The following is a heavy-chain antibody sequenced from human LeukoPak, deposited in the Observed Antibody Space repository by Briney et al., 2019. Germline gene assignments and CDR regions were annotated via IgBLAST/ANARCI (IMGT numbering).Heavy chain of an antibody. CDR3: ASGSGYSYAY. Sequence: GGSLRLSCAASGFTFSSYWMHWVRQAPGKGLEWVSYISSSGSTIYYADSVKGRFTISRDNAKNSLYLQMNSLRAEDTAVYYCASGSGYSYAYWGQGTLVTVSS. J-gene: IGHJ4*02. CDR1: GFTFSSYW. CDR2: ISSSGSTI. V-gene: IGHV3-48*04. D-gene: IGHD5-18*01.